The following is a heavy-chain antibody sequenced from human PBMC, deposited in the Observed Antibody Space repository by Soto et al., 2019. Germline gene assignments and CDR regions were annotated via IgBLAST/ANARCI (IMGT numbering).Heavy chain of an antibody. CDR3: AKDGRTGDPSYGMDV. Sequence: PGGSLRLSCAASGFTFSSYGMHWVRQAPGKGLEWVAVISYDGSNKYYADSVKGRFTISRDNSKNTLYLQMNSLRAEDTAVYYCAKDGRTGDPSYGMDVWGQGTTVTVSS. CDR2: ISYDGSNK. J-gene: IGHJ6*02. D-gene: IGHD7-27*01. CDR1: GFTFSSYG. V-gene: IGHV3-30*18.